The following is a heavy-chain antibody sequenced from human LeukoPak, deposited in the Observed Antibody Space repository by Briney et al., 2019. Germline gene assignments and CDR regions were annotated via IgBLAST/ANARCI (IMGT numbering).Heavy chain of an antibody. V-gene: IGHV4-31*03. Sequence: PSETLSLTCTVSGGSISSGGYYWSWIRQHPGKGLEWIGYIYYSGSTYYNPSLKSRVTISVDTSKNQFSLKLSSVTAADTAVYYCARYDSSGFFDYWGQGTLVTASS. D-gene: IGHD3-22*01. CDR1: GGSISSGGYY. CDR3: ARYDSSGFFDY. CDR2: IYYSGST. J-gene: IGHJ4*02.